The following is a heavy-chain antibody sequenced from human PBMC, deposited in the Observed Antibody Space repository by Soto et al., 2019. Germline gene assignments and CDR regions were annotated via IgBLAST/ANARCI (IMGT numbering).Heavy chain of an antibody. D-gene: IGHD1-1*01. Sequence: QVQLQESGPGLVKPSETLSLTCTVSGGSISSYYWSWIRQPPGKGLEWIGYIYYSGSTNYNPSLKSRVTISVDTSTSQFSLKLSSVTASDTSVYYCARRYGYSFDYWGQGTLVTVSS. CDR3: ARRYGYSFDY. V-gene: IGHV4-59*08. J-gene: IGHJ4*02. CDR1: GGSISSYY. CDR2: IYYSGST.